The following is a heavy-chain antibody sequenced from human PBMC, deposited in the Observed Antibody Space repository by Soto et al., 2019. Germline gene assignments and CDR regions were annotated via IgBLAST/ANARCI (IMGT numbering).Heavy chain of an antibody. Sequence: GGSLRLSCAASGFTSSSYGMHWVRQAPGKGLEWVAVISYDGSNKYYADSVKGRFTISRDNSKNTLYLQMNSLRAEDTAVYYCAKSGDPHLSNYYYYYGMDVWGQGTTVTVSS. V-gene: IGHV3-30*18. CDR1: GFTSSSYG. J-gene: IGHJ6*02. CDR3: AKSGDPHLSNYYYYYGMDV. CDR2: ISYDGSNK.